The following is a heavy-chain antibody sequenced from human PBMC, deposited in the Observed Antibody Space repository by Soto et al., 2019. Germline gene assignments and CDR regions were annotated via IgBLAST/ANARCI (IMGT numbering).Heavy chain of an antibody. CDR3: ARGLVVVPAALDY. D-gene: IGHD2-2*01. V-gene: IGHV4-59*01. CDR2: IYYSGST. J-gene: IGHJ4*02. Sequence: SETLSLTCTVSGGSISSYYWSWIRQPPGKGLEWTGYIYYSGSTNYNPSLKSRVTISVDTSKNQFSLKLSSVTAADTAVYYCARGLVVVPAALDYWGQGTLVTVSS. CDR1: GGSISSYY.